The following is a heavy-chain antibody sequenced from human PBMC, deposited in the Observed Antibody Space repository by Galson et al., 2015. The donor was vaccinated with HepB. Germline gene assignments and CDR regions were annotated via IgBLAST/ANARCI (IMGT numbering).Heavy chain of an antibody. Sequence: LSLTCAVSDGSFSGYFWSWIRQPPGKGLEWIGEISHSGSTYYNPSLKSRVTISVDTSRNQVSLNLSSVTAADTAVYYCARTFVMFQGRYHYYYMDVWGTGTTVTVSS. J-gene: IGHJ6*03. CDR2: ISHSGST. CDR3: ARTFVMFQGRYHYYYMDV. D-gene: IGHD3-16*02. V-gene: IGHV4-34*01. CDR1: DGSFSGYF.